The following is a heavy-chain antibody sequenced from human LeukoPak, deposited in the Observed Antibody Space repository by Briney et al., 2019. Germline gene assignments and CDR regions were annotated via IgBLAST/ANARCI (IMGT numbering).Heavy chain of an antibody. CDR1: GYDLTSYW. CDR3: ATTGYSSHWEYY. V-gene: IGHV5-51*01. Sequence: GESLKISCDISGYDLTSYWIGWARQMPGKGLEWMGIINPGDSDTQYAPSFQGQVTISFGKSISVDKSITTAYLQWSSLGALDTATYYCATTGYSSHWEYYWGQGTLVTVSS. D-gene: IGHD4-11*01. CDR2: INPGDSDT. J-gene: IGHJ4*02.